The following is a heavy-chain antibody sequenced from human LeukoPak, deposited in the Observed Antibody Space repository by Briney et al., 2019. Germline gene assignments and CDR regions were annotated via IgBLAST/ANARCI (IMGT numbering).Heavy chain of an antibody. V-gene: IGHV3-23*01. D-gene: IGHD6-19*01. CDR2: ISGSGGST. Sequence: PGGSLRLSCAASGFTFSSDAMSWVRQAPGKGREWVSAISGSGGSTYYADSVKGRFTISRDNSKNTLYLQMNSLRAEDTAVYYCAKAVAVSLVAWFDPWGQGTLVTVSS. CDR3: AKAVAVSLVAWFDP. J-gene: IGHJ5*02. CDR1: GFTFSSDA.